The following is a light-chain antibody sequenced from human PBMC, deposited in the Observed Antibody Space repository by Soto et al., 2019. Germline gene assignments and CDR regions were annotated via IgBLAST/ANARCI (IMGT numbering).Light chain of an antibody. CDR3: FSYAGSYPEV. CDR1: SSDVGYYNY. Sequence: QSVLTQPRSVSGSPGQSVNISCTGTSSDVGYYNYVSWYQQHPGKAPKLMIYDVNKRPSGVPDRFSGSKSGNTASLTISGLQAEDEADYYCFSYAGSYPEVFGRGTKLTVL. V-gene: IGLV2-11*01. J-gene: IGLJ2*01. CDR2: DVN.